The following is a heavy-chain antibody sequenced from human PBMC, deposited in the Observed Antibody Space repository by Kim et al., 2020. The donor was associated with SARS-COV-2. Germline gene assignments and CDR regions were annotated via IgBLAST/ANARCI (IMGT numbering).Heavy chain of an antibody. CDR3: ARGSSCGWNCFDP. Sequence: YAASGNGRFTISRDNSKKTLYLKMNTLRAEDTAVYYWARGSSCGWNCFDPWGQGTLVTVSS. J-gene: IGHJ5*02. V-gene: IGHV3-53*01. D-gene: IGHD6-19*01.